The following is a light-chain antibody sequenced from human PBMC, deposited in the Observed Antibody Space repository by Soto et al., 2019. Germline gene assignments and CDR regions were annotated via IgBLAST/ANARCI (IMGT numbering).Light chain of an antibody. CDR2: DAS. V-gene: IGKV1-5*01. CDR1: QSIRDW. CDR3: QQYGSFYT. J-gene: IGKJ2*01. Sequence: DIPMTQSPSTLSASVGDSVTITCRASQSIRDWLAWYQKKPGKAPKLLIYDASSLEVGVPSRFSGSGSGTEFTLAISSLQPDDSATYYCQQYGSFYTFGQGTKLEI.